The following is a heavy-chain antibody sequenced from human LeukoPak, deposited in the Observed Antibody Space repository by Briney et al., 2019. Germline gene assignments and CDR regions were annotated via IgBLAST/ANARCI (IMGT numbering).Heavy chain of an antibody. CDR3: ARASITIFGVVSPLDY. Sequence: ASVKVSCKASGYTFTGYYMHWVRQAPGQGLEWMGWINPNSGGTNYAQKFQGRVTMTRDTSISTAYMELSRLTSDDTAVYYRARASITIFGVVSPLDYWGQGTLVTVSS. J-gene: IGHJ4*02. CDR2: INPNSGGT. D-gene: IGHD3-3*01. CDR1: GYTFTGYY. V-gene: IGHV1-2*02.